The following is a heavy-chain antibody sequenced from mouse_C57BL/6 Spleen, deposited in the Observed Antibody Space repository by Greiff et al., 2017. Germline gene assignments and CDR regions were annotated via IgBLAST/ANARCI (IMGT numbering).Heavy chain of an antibody. J-gene: IGHJ4*01. CDR3: ARDGGYSGSRDYAMDY. V-gene: IGHV3-6*01. CDR2: ISYDGSN. CDR1: GYSITSGYY. Sequence: EVQLQQSGPGLVKPSQSLSLTCSVTGYSITSGYYWNWIRQFPGNKLEWMGYISYDGSNNYNPSLKNRISITRDTSKNQFFLKLNSVTTEDTATYYCARDGGYSGSRDYAMDYWGQGTSLTVSS. D-gene: IGHD1-1*01.